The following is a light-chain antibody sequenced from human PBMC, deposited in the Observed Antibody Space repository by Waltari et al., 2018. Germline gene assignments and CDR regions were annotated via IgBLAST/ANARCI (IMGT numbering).Light chain of an antibody. CDR1: SKDGGNYNS. V-gene: IGLV2-8*01. J-gene: IGLJ2*01. CDR2: QVS. Sequence: QSTLTQPPSASGSLGPPVTFPCTGTSKDGGNYNSDSWYQKHPGQAPKLHLSQVSKRPSGVPDRFSGFKSGNTAFLTVSGLQADDVADYYCSSHAGGNNLDVFGGGTKLTVL. CDR3: SSHAGGNNLDV.